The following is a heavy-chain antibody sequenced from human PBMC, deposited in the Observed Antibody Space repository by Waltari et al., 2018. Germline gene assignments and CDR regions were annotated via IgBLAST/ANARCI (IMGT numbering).Heavy chain of an antibody. CDR3: ARVVGASLFDF. J-gene: IGHJ4*02. Sequence: EVQLVESGGGLVQPGGSLRLSCAASGFSFSSYWMHRVRQAPGKGLVWVSRIYTDGRSTDYADSVKGRFTISRDNAKNTLYLQMNSLRAEDTAVYYCARVVGASLFDFWGQGTLVTVSS. D-gene: IGHD1-26*01. V-gene: IGHV3-74*01. CDR1: GFSFSSYW. CDR2: IYTDGRST.